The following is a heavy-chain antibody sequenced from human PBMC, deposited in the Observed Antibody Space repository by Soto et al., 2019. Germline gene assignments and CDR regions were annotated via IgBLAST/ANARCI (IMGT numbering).Heavy chain of an antibody. V-gene: IGHV3-11*01. CDR2: ISSSGSTI. D-gene: IGHD3-10*01. CDR1: GFTFSDYY. CDR3: ARGEDYYGSGSYRYYYYMDV. J-gene: IGHJ6*03. Sequence: GGSLRLSCAASGFTFSDYYMSWIRQAPGKGLEWVSYISSSGSTIYYADSVKGRFTISRDNAKNSLYLQMNSLRAEDTAVYYCARGEDYYGSGSYRYYYYMDVWGKGTTVTVSS.